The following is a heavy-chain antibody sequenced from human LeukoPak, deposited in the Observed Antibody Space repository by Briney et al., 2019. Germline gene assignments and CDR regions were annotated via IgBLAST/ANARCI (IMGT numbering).Heavy chain of an antibody. CDR3: ARGEIGYSYGRVLDY. D-gene: IGHD5-18*01. Sequence: GGSLRLSCAASGFTFSSYAMRWVRQAPGKGLGWVAVISYDGSNKYYADSVKGRFTNSRDNSKNTLYLQMNSLRAEDTAVYYCARGEIGYSYGRVLDYWGQGTLVTVSS. J-gene: IGHJ4*02. CDR1: GFTFSSYA. CDR2: ISYDGSNK. V-gene: IGHV3-30-3*01.